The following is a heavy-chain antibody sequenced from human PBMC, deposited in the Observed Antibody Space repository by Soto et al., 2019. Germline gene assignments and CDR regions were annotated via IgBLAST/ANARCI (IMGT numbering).Heavy chain of an antibody. J-gene: IGHJ4*02. CDR2: ISGSGGTT. CDR1: GFTFSSYA. D-gene: IGHD4-17*01. Sequence: EVQLLESGGGLVQPGGSLRLSCAASGFTFSSYAMSWVRQAPGEGLEWVSAISGSGGTTYYADSVKGRFTISRDNSKNTLYLQMNSLRAEDTAVYYCAKETSYGDYDPSYLGYWGQGTLVTVSS. V-gene: IGHV3-23*01. CDR3: AKETSYGDYDPSYLGY.